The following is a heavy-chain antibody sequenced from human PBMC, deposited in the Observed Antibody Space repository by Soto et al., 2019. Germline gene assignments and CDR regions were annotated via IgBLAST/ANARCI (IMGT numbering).Heavy chain of an antibody. D-gene: IGHD2-15*01. CDR2: ISVSGGST. Sequence: LRLSCTGSGFSFFSYAMSWVRQAPGKGLEWVSTISVSGGSTYYADSAKGRFTISRDNAKNMLYLQMNSLRAEDTAVYYCAKDGDSVTRNKPLDYWGQGTLVTVSS. J-gene: IGHJ4*02. CDR3: AKDGDSVTRNKPLDY. V-gene: IGHV3-23*01. CDR1: GFSFFSYA.